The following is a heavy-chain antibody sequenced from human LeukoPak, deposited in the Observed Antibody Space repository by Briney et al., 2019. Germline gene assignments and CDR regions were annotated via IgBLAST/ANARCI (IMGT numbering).Heavy chain of an antibody. D-gene: IGHD2-21*01. CDR1: GFTFNSYA. Sequence: GRSLRRSCAASGFTFNSYAMHWVRQAPGRGLEWVAYISCDGSNRYCADSVKGRFSISRYNSKGTLYLEMSRLRTEDTAVYYCAKDPHMVAKFYFDSWGQGTLVTVSS. V-gene: IGHV3-30*18. CDR2: ISCDGSNR. J-gene: IGHJ4*02. CDR3: AKDPHMVAKFYFDS.